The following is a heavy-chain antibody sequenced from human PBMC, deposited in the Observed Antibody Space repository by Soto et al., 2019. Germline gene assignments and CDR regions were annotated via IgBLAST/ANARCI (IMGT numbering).Heavy chain of an antibody. D-gene: IGHD6-25*01. Sequence: SETLSLTCTVSGGPISSYYWSWIRQPPGKGLEWIGYIYYSGSTNYNPSLKSRVTISVDTSKNQFSLKLSSVTAADTAVYYCARGPAYYYYMDVWGKGTTVTVSS. V-gene: IGHV4-59*08. CDR2: IYYSGST. CDR3: ARGPAYYYYMDV. J-gene: IGHJ6*03. CDR1: GGPISSYY.